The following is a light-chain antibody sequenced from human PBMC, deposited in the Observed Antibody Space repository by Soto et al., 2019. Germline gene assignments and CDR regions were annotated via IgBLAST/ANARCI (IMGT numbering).Light chain of an antibody. CDR1: QSISSY. J-gene: IGKJ1*01. CDR2: AAS. CDR3: QQSYSTPRT. V-gene: IGKV1-39*01. Sequence: DIPMTQSPTSLSASVGDRVTITCRASQSISSYLNWYQQKPGKAPKLLIYAASSLQSGVPSRFSGSGSGTDFTLTISSMQPEDFATYYCQQSYSTPRTFGQGTKVGIK.